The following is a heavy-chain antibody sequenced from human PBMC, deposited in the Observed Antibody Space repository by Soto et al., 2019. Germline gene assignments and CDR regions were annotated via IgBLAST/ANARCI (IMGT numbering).Heavy chain of an antibody. CDR2: INAGNGNT. CDR3: ARDPLAVAGTGRGY. V-gene: IGHV1-3*01. Sequence: QVQLVQSGAEVKKPGALVKVSCKASGYTFTSYAMHWVRQAPGQRLEWMGWINAGNGNTKYSQKFQGRVTITRDTSASTAYMELSSLRSEDTAVYYCARDPLAVAGTGRGYWGQGTLVTVSS. D-gene: IGHD6-19*01. CDR1: GYTFTSYA. J-gene: IGHJ4*02.